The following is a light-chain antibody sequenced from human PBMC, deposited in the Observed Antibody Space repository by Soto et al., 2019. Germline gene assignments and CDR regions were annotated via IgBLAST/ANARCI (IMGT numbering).Light chain of an antibody. Sequence: QSALTQPASVSGSPGQSITISCTGTSSDVGGYNWVAWYQQHPGKVPKLMIYEVSNRPSGVSNRFSGSKSGNTAFLTISGLQAEDEAHYYCSSSSTSGIHVFGGGTKLTVL. J-gene: IGLJ2*01. V-gene: IGLV2-14*01. CDR3: SSSSTSGIHV. CDR2: EVS. CDR1: SSDVGGYNW.